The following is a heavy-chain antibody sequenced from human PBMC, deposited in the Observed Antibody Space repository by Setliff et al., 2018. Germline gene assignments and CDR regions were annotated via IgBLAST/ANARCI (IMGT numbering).Heavy chain of an antibody. CDR2: MNPNSGNT. D-gene: IGHD3-3*01. J-gene: IGHJ4*02. V-gene: IGHV1-8*02. CDR3: ARDTYNSEWYGQRSFDF. Sequence: ASVKVSCKASGYTFTSDDINWVRQATGQGLEWMGWMNPNSGNTGYAQKFQGRVTMTRNTSMSTAYMELRSLRSDDTAVYYCARDTYNSEWYGQRSFDFWGQGSLVTVSS. CDR1: GYTFTSDD.